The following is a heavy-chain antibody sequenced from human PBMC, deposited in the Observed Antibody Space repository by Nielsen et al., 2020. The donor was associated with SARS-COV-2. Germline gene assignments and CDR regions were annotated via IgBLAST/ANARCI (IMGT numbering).Heavy chain of an antibody. J-gene: IGHJ6*02. CDR2: IIPIFGTA. CDR1: GGTFSSYA. V-gene: IGHV1-69*13. Sequence: SVKVSCKASGGTFSSYAISWVRQATGQGLEWMGGIIPIFGTANYAQKFQGRVTITADESTSTAYMELSSLRSEDTAVYYCARGSDRDGYNFWFYYYGMDVWGQGTTVTVSS. D-gene: IGHD5-24*01. CDR3: ARGSDRDGYNFWFYYYGMDV.